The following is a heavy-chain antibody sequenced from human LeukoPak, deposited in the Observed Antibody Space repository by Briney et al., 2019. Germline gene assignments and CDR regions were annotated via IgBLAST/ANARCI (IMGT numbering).Heavy chain of an antibody. CDR3: ANTRGYGYYFNY. CDR2: ISYDGSNK. D-gene: IGHD2-15*01. J-gene: IGHJ4*02. V-gene: IGHV3-30*04. CDR1: GFIFSSYA. Sequence: GGSLRLSCAASGFIFSSYAIHWVRQAPGKGLEWVAVISYDGSNKYYADSVKGRFTISRDNSKNTLYLQVNSLRAEDTAVYYCANTRGYGYYFNYWGQGTLVTVSS.